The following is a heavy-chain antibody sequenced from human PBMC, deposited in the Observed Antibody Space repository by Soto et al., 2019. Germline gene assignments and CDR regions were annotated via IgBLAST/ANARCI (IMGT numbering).Heavy chain of an antibody. CDR1: GYSFTSYW. CDR2: IYPGDSDT. CDR3: ARGGRCSSTSCFTGYFDY. Sequence: PGESLKISCKGSGYSFTSYWIGWVRQMPGKGLEWMGIIYPGDSDTRYSPSFQGQVTISADKSISTAYLQWSSLKASDTAMYYCARGGRCSSTSCFTGYFDYWGHGTLVTFSS. V-gene: IGHV5-51*01. J-gene: IGHJ4*01. D-gene: IGHD2-2*01.